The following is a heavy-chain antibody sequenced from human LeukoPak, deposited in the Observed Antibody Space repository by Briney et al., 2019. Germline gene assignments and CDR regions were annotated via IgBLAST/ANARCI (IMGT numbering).Heavy chain of an antibody. CDR2: IYTSGSA. V-gene: IGHV4-61*02. D-gene: IGHD2-2*01. J-gene: IGHJ3*02. Sequence: KASETLSLTCTVSGGSISSGSYYWSWIRQPAGKGLEWIGRIYTSGSANYNPSLKSRVTISVDTSKNQFSLKLSSVTAADTAVYYCARDLILRISTSLDAFDIWGQGTMVTVSS. CDR3: ARDLILRISTSLDAFDI. CDR1: GGSISSGSYY.